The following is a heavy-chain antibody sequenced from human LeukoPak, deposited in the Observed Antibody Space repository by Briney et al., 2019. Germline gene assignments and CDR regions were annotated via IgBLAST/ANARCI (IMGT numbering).Heavy chain of an antibody. D-gene: IGHD3-10*01. CDR2: IYPDDSDT. J-gene: IGHJ4*02. Sequence: GESLRISCEASGYSFSNYWTTWVRQMPGKGLEWMGMIYPDDSDTRYSPSFQGQVTFSVDKSISTAYLEWGSLRVSDTSMYYCARLGKHSSGTYHRREIDNWGQGSLVTVSS. CDR3: ARLGKHSSGTYHRREIDN. V-gene: IGHV5-51*01. CDR1: GYSFSNYW.